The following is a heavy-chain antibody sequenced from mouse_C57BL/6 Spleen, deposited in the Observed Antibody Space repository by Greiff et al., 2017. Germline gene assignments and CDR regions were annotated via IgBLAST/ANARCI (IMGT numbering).Heavy chain of an antibody. V-gene: IGHV1-80*01. CDR3: ARFFEGYAMDY. CDR2: IYPGDGDT. Sequence: QVQLQQSGAELVKPGASVKISCKASGYAFSGYWMHWVKQRPGKGLEWIGQIYPGDGDTNYNGKFKGKATLTADKSSSTAYMQLSSLTSEDSAVYFCARFFEGYAMDYWGQGTSVTVSS. J-gene: IGHJ4*01. CDR1: GYAFSGYW.